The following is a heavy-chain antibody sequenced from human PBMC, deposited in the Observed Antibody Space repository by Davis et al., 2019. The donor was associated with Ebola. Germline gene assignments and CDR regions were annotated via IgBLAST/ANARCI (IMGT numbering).Heavy chain of an antibody. J-gene: IGHJ5*02. CDR2: ISYDGSNK. CDR1: GFTFSSYA. Sequence: PGGSLRLSCAASGFTFSSYAMHWVRQAPGKGLEWVAVISYDGSNKYYADSVKGRFTISRDNSKNTLYLQMNSLRAEDTAVYYCAKGLAYCGGDCFKYNWFDPWGQGTLVTVSS. CDR3: AKGLAYCGGDCFKYNWFDP. V-gene: IGHV3-30-3*01. D-gene: IGHD2-21*02.